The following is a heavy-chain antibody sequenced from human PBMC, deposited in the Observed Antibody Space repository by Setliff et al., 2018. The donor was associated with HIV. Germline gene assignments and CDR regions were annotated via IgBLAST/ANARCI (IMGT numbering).Heavy chain of an antibody. D-gene: IGHD3-16*02. CDR1: GGSFRGYY. CDR2: INHSGST. V-gene: IGHV4-34*01. Sequence: PSETLSLTCAVYGGSFRGYYWSWIRQPPGKGLEWIGEINHSGSTNYNPSLKSRVTISVDTSKSQFSLKLSSVTAADTALYYCARGSDYIWGNYRFPFGYWGQGTLVTVSS. J-gene: IGHJ4*02. CDR3: ARGSDYIWGNYRFPFGY.